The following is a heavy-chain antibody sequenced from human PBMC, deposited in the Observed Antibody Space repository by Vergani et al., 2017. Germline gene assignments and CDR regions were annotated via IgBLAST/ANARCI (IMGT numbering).Heavy chain of an antibody. CDR3: ATKSCGTPGCQIGYFRE. V-gene: IGHV3-30*03. J-gene: IGHJ1*01. CDR2: ISYDGTQK. Sequence: QVHLVESGGGVVQPGRSLRVSCVVSGFTPSYYGMHWVRQAPGKGLEWVAVISYDGTQKYYADSVKGRFTISRDNSKSTLYLQMNSLRTEDTAVYYCATKSCGTPGCQIGYFREWGQGTLVTVSS. CDR1: GFTPSYYG. D-gene: IGHD1-1*01.